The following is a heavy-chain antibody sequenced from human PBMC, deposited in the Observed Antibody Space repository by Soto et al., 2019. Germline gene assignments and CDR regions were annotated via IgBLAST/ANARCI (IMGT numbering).Heavy chain of an antibody. V-gene: IGHV3-23*01. Sequence: GSLRLSCAASGFTFSSYAMSWVRQAPGKGLEWVSAISGSGGSTYYADSVKGRFTISRDNSKNTLYLQMNSLRAEDTAVYYCAKVRSTIVVVAGTFDYWGQGTLVTVSS. CDR1: GFTFSSYA. CDR2: ISGSGGST. J-gene: IGHJ4*02. CDR3: AKVRSTIVVVAGTFDY. D-gene: IGHD6-19*01.